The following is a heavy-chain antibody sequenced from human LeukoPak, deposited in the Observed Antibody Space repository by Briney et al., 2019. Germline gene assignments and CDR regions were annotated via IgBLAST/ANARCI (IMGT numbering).Heavy chain of an antibody. CDR3: ARDFRGSMAAGGTQY. V-gene: IGHV3-30-3*01. Sequence: GTSLRLSCAASGFTFSNYAMHWVRQAPGKGLEWVAFISYDGSNKYYTESVKGRFTISRDNSKNTLYLQMSSLRAEDTAVYYCARDFRGSMAAGGTQYWGQGTLVTVSS. CDR2: ISYDGSNK. CDR1: GFTFSNYA. D-gene: IGHD6-13*01. J-gene: IGHJ4*02.